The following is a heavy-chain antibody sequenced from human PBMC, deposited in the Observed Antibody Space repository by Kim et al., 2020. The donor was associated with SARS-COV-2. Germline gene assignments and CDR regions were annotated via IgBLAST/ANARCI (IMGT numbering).Heavy chain of an antibody. D-gene: IGHD3-3*01. CDR3: AKDHFDFWSGYYTGFFDY. CDR2: ISGSGSST. V-gene: IGHV3-23*01. J-gene: IGHJ4*02. Sequence: GGSLRLSCAASGFTFSSYAMSWVRQAPGKGLEWVSAISGSGSSTYYADSVKGRFTISRDNSKNTLYLQMNSLRAEDTAVYYCAKDHFDFWSGYYTGFFDYWGQGTLVTVSS. CDR1: GFTFSSYA.